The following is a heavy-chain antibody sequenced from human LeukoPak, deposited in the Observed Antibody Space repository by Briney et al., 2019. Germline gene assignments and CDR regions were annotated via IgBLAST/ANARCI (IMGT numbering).Heavy chain of an antibody. CDR2: ISSSGSTI. J-gene: IGHJ6*03. D-gene: IGHD2-2*03. Sequence: GGSLRLSCAASGFTFSDYYMTWIRQAPGRGLEWVSYISSSGSTIYYAHSVKGRFTISRDSAKNPLFLQMNSLGAEDTAVYYCAREAGYCSSTSCSYDYYMDVWGKGTTVTVSS. V-gene: IGHV3-11*04. CDR3: AREAGYCSSTSCSYDYYMDV. CDR1: GFTFSDYY.